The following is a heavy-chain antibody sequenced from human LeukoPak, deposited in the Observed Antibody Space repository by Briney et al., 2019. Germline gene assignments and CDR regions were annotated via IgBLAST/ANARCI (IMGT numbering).Heavy chain of an antibody. Sequence: GGSLRLSCAASGFTFSGSAMHWVRQASGKGLEWVGRIRSKANSYATAYAASVKGGFTISRDDSKNTAYLQMNSLKTEDTAVYYCTRFGPEYSGYDFRVGYYYYMDVWGKGTTVTVSS. CDR2: IRSKANSYAT. V-gene: IGHV3-73*01. D-gene: IGHD5-12*01. CDR1: GFTFSGSA. J-gene: IGHJ6*03. CDR3: TRFGPEYSGYDFRVGYYYYMDV.